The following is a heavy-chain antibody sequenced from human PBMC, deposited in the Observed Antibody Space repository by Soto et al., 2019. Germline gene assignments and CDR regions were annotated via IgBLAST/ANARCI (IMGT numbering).Heavy chain of an antibody. J-gene: IGHJ6*02. Sequence: HVQLVESGGGVVQPGRSLRLSCAASGYTFSNHGLHWVRQAPGKGLEWVAAIWYDGSKKCYADSVKGRFTISRDDSRNTLYLELNSLRDDYTAMSYCATDLASSIDVWGQGTTVIVSS. CDR2: IWYDGSKK. V-gene: IGHV3-33*01. CDR3: ATDLASSIDV. CDR1: GYTFSNHG.